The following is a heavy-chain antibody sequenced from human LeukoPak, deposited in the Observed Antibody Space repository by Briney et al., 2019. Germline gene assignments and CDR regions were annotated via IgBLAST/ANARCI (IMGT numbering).Heavy chain of an antibody. J-gene: IGHJ4*02. CDR1: GSSISSYF. D-gene: IGHD6-19*01. CDR2: IYYSGST. V-gene: IGHV4-59*08. CDR3: ARQVAVAGFDY. Sequence: SETLSLNCTVSGSSISSYFWSWIRQPPGKGLEWIGYIYYSGSTNYNPSLKRRVTISVDTSKNQFSLKLSSVTAADTAVYYCARQVAVAGFDYWGQGTLVTVSS.